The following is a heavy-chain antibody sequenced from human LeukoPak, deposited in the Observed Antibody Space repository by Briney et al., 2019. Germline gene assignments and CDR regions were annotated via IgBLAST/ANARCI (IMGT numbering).Heavy chain of an antibody. Sequence: SETPSLTCTVSGGSISSYYWSWIWQPPGKGLEWIGYIYYSGSTNYNPSLKSRVTISVDTSKNQFSLKLSSVTAADTAVYYCARHGPYSSSWFDPWGQGTLVTVSS. CDR1: GGSISSYY. CDR2: IYYSGST. J-gene: IGHJ5*02. D-gene: IGHD6-13*01. V-gene: IGHV4-59*08. CDR3: ARHGPYSSSWFDP.